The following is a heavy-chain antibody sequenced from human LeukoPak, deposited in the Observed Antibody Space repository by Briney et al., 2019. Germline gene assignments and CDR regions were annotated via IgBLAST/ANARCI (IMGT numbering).Heavy chain of an antibody. CDR2: INSGNGHT. CDR1: GYTFTTYA. V-gene: IGHV1-3*01. D-gene: IGHD6-13*01. J-gene: IGHJ4*02. Sequence: ASVKVSCKASGYTFTTYAINWVRQAPVQRLEWMGWINSGNGHTKYSQKFQVRVTITRDTSTNTAYMELSSLRSEDTAVYYCAKMRAPAGSLAFDYWGQGTLVTVSS. CDR3: AKMRAPAGSLAFDY.